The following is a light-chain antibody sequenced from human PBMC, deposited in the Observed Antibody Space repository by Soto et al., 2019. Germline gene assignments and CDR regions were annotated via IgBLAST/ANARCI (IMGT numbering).Light chain of an antibody. CDR2: GAS. J-gene: IGKJ2*01. CDR1: QKITSNF. Sequence: PGERATLSCRASQKITSNFLAWFQQKAGLAPRLLIYGASTRASGVPDRFSGGGSGTVFVLTISRLEPEDFAVYYCQQYGRSPFTFGQGTKLQIK. V-gene: IGKV3-20*01. CDR3: QQYGRSPFT.